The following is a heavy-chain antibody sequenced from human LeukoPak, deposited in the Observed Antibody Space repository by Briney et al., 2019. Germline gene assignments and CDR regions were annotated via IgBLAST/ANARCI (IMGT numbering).Heavy chain of an antibody. D-gene: IGHD2-2*01. Sequence: ASVKVSCKASGGTFSSYAISWVRQAPGQGLEWVGGIIPSFGTANYAQKCQGRVTITADQSTRTAYMELRSLRSEDTAVYYCAGGATYCSSTSCYAGWFDPWGQGTLVTVSS. CDR3: AGGATYCSSTSCYAGWFDP. J-gene: IGHJ5*02. V-gene: IGHV1-69*13. CDR1: GGTFSSYA. CDR2: IIPSFGTA.